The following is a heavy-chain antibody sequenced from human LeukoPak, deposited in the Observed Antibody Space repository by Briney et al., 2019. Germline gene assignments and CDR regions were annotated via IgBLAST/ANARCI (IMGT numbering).Heavy chain of an antibody. CDR3: ARGPRPGCCSGGSCEGWFDP. CDR2: ISAYNGNT. CDR1: GYTFTSYG. J-gene: IGHJ5*02. D-gene: IGHD2-15*01. Sequence: ASVKVSCKASGYTFTSYGISWVRQAPGQGLEWMGWISAYNGNTNYAQKLQGRVTMTTDTSTSTAYMELRSLRSDDTAVYYCARGPRPGCCSGGSCEGWFDPWGQGTLVTVSS. V-gene: IGHV1-18*04.